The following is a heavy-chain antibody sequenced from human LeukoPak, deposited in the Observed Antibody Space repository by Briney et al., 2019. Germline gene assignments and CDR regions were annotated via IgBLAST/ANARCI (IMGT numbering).Heavy chain of an antibody. D-gene: IGHD2-2*01. J-gene: IGHJ6*03. CDR1: GYSIGSGYY. CDR2: IYHSGST. CDR3: ARHVVPAAQSSYMDV. Sequence: SETLSLTCAVSGYSIGSGYYWGWIRQPPGKGLEWIGSIYHSGSTYYNPSLKSRVTISVDTSKNQFSLKLNSVTAADTSLYYCARHVVPAAQSSYMDVWGKGTTVTVSS. V-gene: IGHV4-38-2*01.